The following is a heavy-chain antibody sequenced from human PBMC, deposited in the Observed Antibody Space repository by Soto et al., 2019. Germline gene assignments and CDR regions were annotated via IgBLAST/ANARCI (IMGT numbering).Heavy chain of an antibody. CDR3: ASQNSGSYYRNWFDP. Sequence: SETLSLTCSVSGGSISSYYLSWIRPPPGKGLEWIGYIYYSGSTNYNPSLKSRVTISVDTSKNQFSLKLSSVTAADTAVYYCASQNSGSYYRNWFDPWGQGTLVTVSS. D-gene: IGHD1-26*01. CDR1: GGSISSYY. J-gene: IGHJ5*02. CDR2: IYYSGST. V-gene: IGHV4-59*01.